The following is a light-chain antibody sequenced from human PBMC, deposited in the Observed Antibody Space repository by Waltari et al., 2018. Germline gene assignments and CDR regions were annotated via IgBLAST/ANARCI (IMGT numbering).Light chain of an antibody. CDR3: QQYNNWPPYT. CDR1: QSVSSN. CDR2: GAP. V-gene: IGKV3-15*01. Sequence: EIVMTQSQATLSVSPGERATLSCRASQSVSSNLAWYQQKPGQAPRLLIYGAPTRATGIPARFSGSGSGTEFTLTISSLQSEDFAVYYCQQYNNWPPYTFGQGTKLEIK. J-gene: IGKJ2*01.